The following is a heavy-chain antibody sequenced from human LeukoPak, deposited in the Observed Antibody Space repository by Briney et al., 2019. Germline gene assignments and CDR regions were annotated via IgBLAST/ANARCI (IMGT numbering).Heavy chain of an antibody. CDR3: ARGYDFWSGRTEFDY. CDR1: GYTLTELS. CDR2: FDPEDGET. J-gene: IGHJ4*02. D-gene: IGHD3-3*01. Sequence: ASVKVSCKVSGYTLTELSMHWVRQAPGKGLEWMGGFDPEDGETIYAQKFQGRVTMTRNTSISTAYMELSSLRSEDTAVYYCARGYDFWSGRTEFDYWGQGTLVTVSS. V-gene: IGHV1-24*01.